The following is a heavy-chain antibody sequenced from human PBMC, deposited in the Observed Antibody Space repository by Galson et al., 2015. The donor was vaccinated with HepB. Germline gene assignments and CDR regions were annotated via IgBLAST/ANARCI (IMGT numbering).Heavy chain of an antibody. CDR2: IKSKTDGGTT. V-gene: IGHV3-15*01. CDR1: GFTFSNAW. D-gene: IGHD3-10*01. Sequence: SLRLSCAASGFTFSNAWMSWVRQAPGKGLEWVGRIKSKTDGGTTDYAAPVKGRFTISRDDSKNTLYLQMNSLKTEDTAVYYCTTLTDYDYYGSGSYYDAFDIWGQGTMVTVSS. J-gene: IGHJ3*02. CDR3: TTLTDYDYYGSGSYYDAFDI.